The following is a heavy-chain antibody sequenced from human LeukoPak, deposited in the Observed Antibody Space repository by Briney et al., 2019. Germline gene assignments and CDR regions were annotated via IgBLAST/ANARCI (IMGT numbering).Heavy chain of an antibody. D-gene: IGHD6-13*01. V-gene: IGHV3-23*01. J-gene: IGHJ4*02. CDR3: AKVAAAAGEKNDY. CDR1: GFTFSSYA. Sequence: PGGSLRLSCAASGFTFSSYAMSWVRQAPGQGLELVSTVTGSGGSTFYADYVKGRFTISRDNSKNTLYLQMNSLRAEDTAVYYCAKVAAAAGEKNDYWGQGTLVTVSS. CDR2: VTGSGGST.